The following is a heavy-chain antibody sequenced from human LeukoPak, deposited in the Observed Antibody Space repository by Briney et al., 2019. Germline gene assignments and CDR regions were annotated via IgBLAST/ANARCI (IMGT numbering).Heavy chain of an antibody. CDR3: ARQPILTGYPLDY. D-gene: IGHD3-9*01. CDR1: GGSISSSSYY. Sequence: SETLSLTCTVSGGSISSSSYYWGWLRQPPGKGLEWIGSIYYSGSTYYNPSLKSRVTISVDTSKNQFSLKLSSVTAADTAVYYCARQPILTGYPLDYWGQGTLVTVSS. J-gene: IGHJ4*02. V-gene: IGHV4-39*01. CDR2: IYYSGST.